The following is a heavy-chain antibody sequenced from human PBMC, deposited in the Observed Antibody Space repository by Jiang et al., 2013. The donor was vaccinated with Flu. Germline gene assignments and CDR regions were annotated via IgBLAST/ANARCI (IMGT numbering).Heavy chain of an antibody. CDR2: ISYDGSNK. V-gene: IGHV3-30*01. Sequence: VQLLESGGGVVQPGRSLRLSCAASGFTFSSYAMHWVRQAPGKGLEWVAVISYDGSNKYYADSVKGRFTISRDNSKNTLYLQMNSLRAEDTAVYYCARQTYDFWSGYSLDYWGQGTLVTVSS. CDR3: ARQTYDFWSGYSLDY. D-gene: IGHD3-3*01. CDR1: GFTFSSYA. J-gene: IGHJ4*02.